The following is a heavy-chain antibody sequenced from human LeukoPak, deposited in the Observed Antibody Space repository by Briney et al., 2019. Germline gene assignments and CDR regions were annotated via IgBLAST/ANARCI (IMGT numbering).Heavy chain of an antibody. CDR1: GFTFSSYS. CDR3: ARQSYSSGSYYFDY. V-gene: IGHV3-21*01. Sequence: PGGSLSLSCAASGFTFSSYSMNWVRQAPGKGLEWVSSISSSSSYIYYADSVKGRFTISRDNAKNSLYLQMNSLRAEDTAVYYCARQSYSSGSYYFDYWGQGTLVTVSS. CDR2: ISSSSSYI. D-gene: IGHD1-26*01. J-gene: IGHJ4*02.